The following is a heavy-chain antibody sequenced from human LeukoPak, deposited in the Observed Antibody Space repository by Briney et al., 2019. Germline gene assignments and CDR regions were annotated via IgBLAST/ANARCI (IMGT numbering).Heavy chain of an antibody. CDR2: ISGSGDST. CDR3: AKDLNSGYFDY. CDR1: GFTLSNYA. J-gene: IGHJ4*02. V-gene: IGHV3-23*01. D-gene: IGHD1-26*01. Sequence: GGSLRLSCAASGFTLSNYAMNWVRQAPGKGLEWVSGISGSGDSTYYADSVKGRFTISRDNSKNTLYLQMNSLRAEDTAVYYCAKDLNSGYFDYWGQGTLVTVSS.